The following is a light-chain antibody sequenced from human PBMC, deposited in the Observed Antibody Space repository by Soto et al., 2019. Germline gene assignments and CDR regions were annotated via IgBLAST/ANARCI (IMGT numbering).Light chain of an antibody. CDR1: SSNIGSNY. CDR2: RNN. J-gene: IGLJ1*01. V-gene: IGLV1-47*01. CDR3: APWDESRRGPEA. Sequence: QSALTQPPSASGTPGQRVTISCSGSSSNIGSNYVYWYQQLPGTAPKLLIYRNNQRPSGVPDRFSGSKSGTSASLAISGVRSEDEANYYCAPWDESRRGPEAFGTGPKVTVL.